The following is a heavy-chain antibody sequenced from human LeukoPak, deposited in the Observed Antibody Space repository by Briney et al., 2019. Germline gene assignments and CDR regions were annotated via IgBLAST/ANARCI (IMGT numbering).Heavy chain of an antibody. CDR2: SSGSGGST. J-gene: IGHJ3*02. CDR1: GFTFSSYG. D-gene: IGHD3-22*01. CDR3: AKSAITMIVVAPPDAFDI. V-gene: IGHV3-23*01. Sequence: GGSLRLSCAASGFTFSSYGMSWVRQAPGKGLEWVSASSGSGGSTYYADSVKGRFTISRDNSKNTLYLQMNSLRAEDTAVYYCAKSAITMIVVAPPDAFDIWGQGTMVTVSS.